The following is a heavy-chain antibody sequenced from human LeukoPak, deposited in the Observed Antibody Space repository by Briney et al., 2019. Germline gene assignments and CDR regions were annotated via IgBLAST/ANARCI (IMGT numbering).Heavy chain of an antibody. Sequence: SETLSLTCTVSGGSISSSSYYWGWIRQPPGKGLEWIGSIYYSGSTYYNPSLKSRVTISVDTSKNQFSLKLSSVTAADTAVYYCARHEGSGYAKSCYYYMDVWGKGTTVTVSS. D-gene: IGHD5-12*01. CDR2: IYYSGST. CDR3: ARHEGSGYAKSCYYYMDV. J-gene: IGHJ6*03. V-gene: IGHV4-39*01. CDR1: GGSISSSSYY.